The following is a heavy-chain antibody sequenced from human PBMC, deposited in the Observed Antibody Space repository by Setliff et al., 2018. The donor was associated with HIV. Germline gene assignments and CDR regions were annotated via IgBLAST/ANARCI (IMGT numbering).Heavy chain of an antibody. D-gene: IGHD3-22*01. J-gene: IGHJ5*02. CDR1: GYSFASHP. Sequence: ASVKVSCKTSGYSFASHPIHWVRQAPGQRPAWMGWIETGNGDTQYSQKFRDRVTITRDTSADTVYMELSSLRSEDTAVYYCARDRCDSVKCYLYNWFDPWGQGTLVTVSS. CDR2: IETGNGDT. CDR3: ARDRCDSVKCYLYNWFDP. V-gene: IGHV1-3*04.